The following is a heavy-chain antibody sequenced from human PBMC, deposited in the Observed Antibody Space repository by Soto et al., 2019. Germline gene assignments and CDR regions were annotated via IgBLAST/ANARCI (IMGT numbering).Heavy chain of an antibody. CDR3: ARGRYGDY. D-gene: IGHD1-1*01. CDR1: GYTFTSYG. J-gene: IGHJ4*02. CDR2: ISAHTCNT. Sequence: QVHLVQSGAEVKKPGASVKVSCKASGYTFTSYGITWVRQAPGQGLEWMGWISAHTCNTDYAQELQGRVIVTRDTSTSTAYMELRSLISDDTAVYYCARGRYGDYWGQGALVTVSS. V-gene: IGHV1-18*01.